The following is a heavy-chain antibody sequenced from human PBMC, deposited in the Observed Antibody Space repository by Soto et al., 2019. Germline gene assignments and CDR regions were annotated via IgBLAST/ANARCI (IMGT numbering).Heavy chain of an antibody. J-gene: IGHJ4*02. Sequence: VQLVESGGGVVQPGRSLRLSCAASGFTFSDYAMHWVRQAPGKGLEWVAVVSHDGRNTHYADSVKGRFTISRDSSKNTVSLEMTSLRAEDTAVDYWANGGRQWLVTSDFNYWGQGALVTVSS. CDR3: ANGGRQWLVTSDFNY. CDR2: VSHDGRNT. V-gene: IGHV3-30*18. CDR1: GFTFSDYA. D-gene: IGHD6-19*01.